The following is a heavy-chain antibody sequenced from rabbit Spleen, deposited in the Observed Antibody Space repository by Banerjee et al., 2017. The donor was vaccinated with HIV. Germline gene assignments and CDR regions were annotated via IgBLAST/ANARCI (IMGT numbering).Heavy chain of an antibody. J-gene: IGHJ4*01. CDR2: IYTGSGAT. Sequence: QQQLVESGGGLVKPGASLTLTCKASGFSLSSSHWIFWVRQAPEKGLEWIASIYTGSGATYYANWAKGRFTVSKSSSTTVTLQMTSLTVADTATYFCARGSATMTMVITGYYLNLWGPGTLVTVS. CDR3: ARGSATMTMVITGYYLNL. CDR1: GFSLSSSHW. D-gene: IGHD2-1*01. V-gene: IGHV1S45*01.